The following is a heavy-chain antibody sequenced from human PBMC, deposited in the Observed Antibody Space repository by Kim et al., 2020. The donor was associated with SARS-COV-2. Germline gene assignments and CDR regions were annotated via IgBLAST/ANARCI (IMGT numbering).Heavy chain of an antibody. J-gene: IGHJ6*02. CDR1: GGSISSSSYY. D-gene: IGHD3-3*01. CDR2: IYYSGST. Sequence: SETLSLTCTVSGGSISSSSYYWGWIRQPPGKGLEWIGSIYYSGSTYYNPSLKSRVTISVDTSKNQFSLKLSSVTAADTAVYYCARQFSVLRFLEWSDYYYGMDVWGQGTTVTVSS. CDR3: ARQFSVLRFLEWSDYYYGMDV. V-gene: IGHV4-39*01.